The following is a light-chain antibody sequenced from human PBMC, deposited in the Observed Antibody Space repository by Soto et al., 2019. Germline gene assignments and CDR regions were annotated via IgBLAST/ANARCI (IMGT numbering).Light chain of an antibody. CDR2: LGS. Sequence: DIVMTQSPLSLPVTPGEPASISCWSGQSLLHSNGYNYLDWYLQKPGQSPQLLIYLGSNRASGVPDRFSGSGSGTDFTLKISRVEAEDVGVYYCMQALQTPRTFGQGTKVEIK. J-gene: IGKJ1*01. CDR3: MQALQTPRT. V-gene: IGKV2-28*01. CDR1: QSLLHSNGYNY.